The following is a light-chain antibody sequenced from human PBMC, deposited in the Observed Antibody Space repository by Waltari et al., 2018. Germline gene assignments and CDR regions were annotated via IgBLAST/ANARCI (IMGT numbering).Light chain of an antibody. CDR3: QRYNRYF. J-gene: IGKJ3*01. V-gene: IGKV1-5*03. Sequence: DIQMTQSPSTLSASVGDRVTITCRVSQNIDDWLAWYQHKPGKAPKLLISKASILENGVPPRFSGSGSVTEFTLTIGSLQPEDFATYYCQRYNRYFFGPGTKVDI. CDR1: QNIDDW. CDR2: KAS.